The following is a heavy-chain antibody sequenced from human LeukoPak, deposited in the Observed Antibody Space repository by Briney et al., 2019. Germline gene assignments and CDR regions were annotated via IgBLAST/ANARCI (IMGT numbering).Heavy chain of an antibody. Sequence: GESLKISCKGFASSFTNYWIGWVRQMPGKGLEWMGIIYPGDSDTRYSPSFQGQVTISADKSISTAYLQWSSLKASDTAMYYCARQVVAATPDAFDIWGQGTMVTVSS. V-gene: IGHV5-51*01. CDR3: ARQVVAATPDAFDI. CDR2: IYPGDSDT. J-gene: IGHJ3*02. CDR1: ASSFTNYW. D-gene: IGHD2-15*01.